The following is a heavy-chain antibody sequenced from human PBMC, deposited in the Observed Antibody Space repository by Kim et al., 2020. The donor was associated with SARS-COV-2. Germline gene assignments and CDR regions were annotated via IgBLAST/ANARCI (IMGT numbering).Heavy chain of an antibody. D-gene: IGHD2-2*01. Sequence: PSLTGRVTISVATSKNPFSLKLRSVTAADTAVYYCARGMRSSGKVTFDYWGQGTLVTVSS. V-gene: IGHV4-59*09. CDR3: ARGMRSSGKVTFDY. J-gene: IGHJ4*02.